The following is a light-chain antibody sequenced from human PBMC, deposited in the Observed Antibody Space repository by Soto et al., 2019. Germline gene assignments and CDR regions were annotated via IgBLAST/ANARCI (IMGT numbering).Light chain of an antibody. CDR2: NNN. Sequence: QSVLTQPPSASGTPGQGVTISCSGSGSNIASNSVNWYQQLPGTAPKLLMYNNNQRPSGVPDRFSGSKSGTSASLAISGLQSEDEADYYCATWDDSLSGVVFGGGTKVTVL. CDR1: GSNIASNS. J-gene: IGLJ3*02. CDR3: ATWDDSLSGVV. V-gene: IGLV1-44*01.